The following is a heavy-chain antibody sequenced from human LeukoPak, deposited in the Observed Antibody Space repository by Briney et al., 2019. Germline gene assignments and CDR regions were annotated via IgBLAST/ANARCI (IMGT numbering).Heavy chain of an antibody. D-gene: IGHD1-14*01. V-gene: IGHV3-48*03. CDR3: ARDVPIPEDY. J-gene: IGHJ4*02. CDR1: GFTFCSYE. CDR2: ISSSGSTI. Sequence: GGSLTLSCAASGFTFCSYEMKCVRQAPGKGLEGVSYISSSGSTIYYADSVKGRFTISRDNDNTSLYLGMHSLGGEDKAFCCCARDVPIPEDYWGQGTLVSVSS.